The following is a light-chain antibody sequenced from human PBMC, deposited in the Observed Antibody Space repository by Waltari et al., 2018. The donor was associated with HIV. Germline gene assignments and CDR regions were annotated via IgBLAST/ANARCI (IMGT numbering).Light chain of an antibody. CDR3: QHYDNLPPWT. Sequence: DIQMPQSPSSLSAHVRDRSTITCQASQDISNYLNWYQQKSGKAPKLLIYDASNLQTGVPSRFSGRRSGTDFTFTISSLQPEDIATYYCQHYDNLPPWTFGQGTKVEIK. J-gene: IGKJ1*01. CDR1: QDISNY. V-gene: IGKV1-33*01. CDR2: DAS.